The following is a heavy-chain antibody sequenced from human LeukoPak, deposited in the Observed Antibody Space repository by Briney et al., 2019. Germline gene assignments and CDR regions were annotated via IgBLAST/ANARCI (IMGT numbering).Heavy chain of an antibody. Sequence: SETLSLTCAVSGGSISSSNWWSWVRQPPGKGLEWIGEISYSGSTNYNPSLKSRVTISVDKSKSQFSLKLSSVTAADTTVYYCARVGSSEELDYWGQGTLVTVSS. J-gene: IGHJ4*02. D-gene: IGHD2-15*01. CDR2: ISYSGST. V-gene: IGHV4-4*02. CDR1: GGSISSSNW. CDR3: ARVGSSEELDY.